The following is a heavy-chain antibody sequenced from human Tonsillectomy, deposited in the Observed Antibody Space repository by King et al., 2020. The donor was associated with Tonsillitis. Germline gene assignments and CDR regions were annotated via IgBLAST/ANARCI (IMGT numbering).Heavy chain of an antibody. J-gene: IGHJ4*02. Sequence: VQLVESGGGLVQPGGSLRLSCAASGFTFSSYWMHWVRQAPGGGLVWVSRINRDGSGTSYADSVKGRFTISRDNAKNTLYLQMNSLRAEDTAFFYCVRATYYDFYFDYWGRGAPVTVAS. CDR2: INRDGSGT. D-gene: IGHD3-3*01. CDR3: VRATYYDFYFDY. V-gene: IGHV3-74*01. CDR1: GFTFSSYW.